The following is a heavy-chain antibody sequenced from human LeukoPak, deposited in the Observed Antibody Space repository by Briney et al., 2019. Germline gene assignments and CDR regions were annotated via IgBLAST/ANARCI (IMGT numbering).Heavy chain of an antibody. V-gene: IGHV3-23*01. J-gene: IGHJ3*02. CDR2: ISGSGGST. CDR1: GFTFSSYA. D-gene: IGHD2-15*01. Sequence: PGASLRLSCAASGFTFSSYAMSWVRQAPGKELEWVSAISGSGGSTYHVDSVKGRFTISRDNSKNTLYLQMNSLRAEDTAVYYCAKQSGPGLLVAFDIWGQGTMVTVSS. CDR3: AKQSGPGLLVAFDI.